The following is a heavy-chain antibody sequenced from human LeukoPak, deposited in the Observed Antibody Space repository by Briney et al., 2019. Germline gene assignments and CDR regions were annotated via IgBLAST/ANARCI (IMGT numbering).Heavy chain of an antibody. Sequence: GGSLRLSCAASGFTFSSHWMHWVRQAPGKGLVWVSRINGDGSNTTYADSVKGRFTISRDYAKNTLYLQMNSLRAEDTAVYYCARAEEYSGSYLGLGYFDYWGQGTLVTVSS. V-gene: IGHV3-74*03. CDR2: INGDGSNT. D-gene: IGHD1-26*01. J-gene: IGHJ4*02. CDR3: ARAEEYSGSYLGLGYFDY. CDR1: GFTFSSHW.